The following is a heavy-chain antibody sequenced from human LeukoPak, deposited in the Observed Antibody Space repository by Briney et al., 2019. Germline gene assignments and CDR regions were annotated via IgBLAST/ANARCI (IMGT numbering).Heavy chain of an antibody. V-gene: IGHV4-61*01. Sequence: PSETLSLTCTVSGGSITRGSYDWRWIRQPPGKGLEWIGYIYYSGSTNYNRSLKSRVTISVDTSKNQFSLKLSSVTAADTAVYYCARHAGIGGPGYDSSGYDAFDIWGQGTMVTVSS. CDR2: IYYSGST. CDR1: GGSITRGSYD. CDR3: ARHAGIGGPGYDSSGYDAFDI. D-gene: IGHD3-22*01. J-gene: IGHJ3*02.